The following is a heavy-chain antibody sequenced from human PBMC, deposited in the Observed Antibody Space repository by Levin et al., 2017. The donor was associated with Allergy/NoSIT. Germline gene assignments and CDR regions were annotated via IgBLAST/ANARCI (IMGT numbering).Heavy chain of an antibody. J-gene: IGHJ4*02. CDR3: ARSTVAGTSGSLEGVDY. CDR2: INPNSGGT. D-gene: IGHD6-19*01. V-gene: IGHV1-2*02. CDR1: GYTFTGYY. Sequence: ASVKVSCKASGYTFTGYYMHWVRQAPGQGLEWMGWINPNSGGTNYAQKFQGRVTMTRDTSISTAYMELSRLRSDDTAVYYCARSTVAGTSGSLEGVDYWGQGTLVTVSS.